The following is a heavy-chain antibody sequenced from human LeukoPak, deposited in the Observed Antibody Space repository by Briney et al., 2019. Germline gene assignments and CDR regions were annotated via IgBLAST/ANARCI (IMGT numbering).Heavy chain of an antibody. V-gene: IGHV3-20*04. CDR2: INWNGGST. CDR1: GFTFDDYG. Sequence: SGGSLRLSCAASGFTFDDYGMSWVRQAPGKGLEWASGINWNGGSTGYADSVKGRFTISRDNAKNSLYLQMNSLRAEDTALYYCARDGWALGYCSGGSCYIFDYWGQGTLVTVSS. CDR3: ARDGWALGYCSGGSCYIFDY. J-gene: IGHJ4*02. D-gene: IGHD2-15*01.